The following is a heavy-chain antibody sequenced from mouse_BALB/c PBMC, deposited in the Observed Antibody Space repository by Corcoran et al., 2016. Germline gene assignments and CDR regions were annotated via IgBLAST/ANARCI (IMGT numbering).Heavy chain of an antibody. CDR2: SDPANGNT. CDR3: ARDYDYDDAMDY. Sequence: EVQLQQAGAELVKPGASVKLSCTASGCNIKDNYMHWVKQRPEQGLEWIGRSDPANGNTKYDPKLQGKATRTADTSSNTAYRQLSSLTSEDTAVYYCARDYDYDDAMDYWGQGTSVTVSS. CDR1: GCNIKDNY. J-gene: IGHJ4*01. D-gene: IGHD2-4*01. V-gene: IGHV14-3*02.